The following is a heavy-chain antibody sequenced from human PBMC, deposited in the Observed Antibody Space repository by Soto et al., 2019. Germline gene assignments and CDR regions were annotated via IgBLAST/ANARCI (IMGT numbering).Heavy chain of an antibody. CDR1: GFTFGDYA. Sequence: GGSLRLSCTASGFTFGDYAMSWFRQAPGKGLEWVGFIRSKAYGGTTEYAASVKGRFTISRDDSKSIAYLQMNSLKTEDTAVYYCTREIGGSGSSLHYYYYGMDVWGQGTTVTVSS. V-gene: IGHV3-49*03. J-gene: IGHJ6*02. CDR3: TREIGGSGSSLHYYYYGMDV. CDR2: IRSKAYGGTT. D-gene: IGHD3-10*01.